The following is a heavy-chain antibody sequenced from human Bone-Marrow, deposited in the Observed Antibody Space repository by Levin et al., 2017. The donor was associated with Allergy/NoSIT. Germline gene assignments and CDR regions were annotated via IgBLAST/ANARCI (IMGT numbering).Heavy chain of an antibody. CDR2: ISSSGSTI. CDR3: ARDLGRMIPDAFDI. Sequence: GGSLRLSCAASGFTFSDYYMSWIRQAPGKGLEWVSYISSSGSTIYYADSVKGRFTISRDNAKNSLYLQMNSLRAEDTAVYYCARDLGRMIPDAFDIWGQGTMVTVSS. CDR1: GFTFSDYY. J-gene: IGHJ3*02. V-gene: IGHV3-11*01. D-gene: IGHD3-16*01.